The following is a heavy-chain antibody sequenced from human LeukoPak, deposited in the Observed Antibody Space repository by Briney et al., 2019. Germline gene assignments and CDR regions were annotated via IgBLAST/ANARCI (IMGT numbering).Heavy chain of an antibody. Sequence: GGSLRLSCAASGFSFRSYGMHWVRQAPGKGLEWVAVIWYDGTNKYYADSVKGRFTISRDNSKKMLYLQTNSLRAEDTAVYYCATLRSDSSGWYYFDYWGQGTLVTVSS. CDR1: GFSFRSYG. CDR3: ATLRSDSSGWYYFDY. V-gene: IGHV3-33*01. J-gene: IGHJ4*02. CDR2: IWYDGTNK. D-gene: IGHD6-19*01.